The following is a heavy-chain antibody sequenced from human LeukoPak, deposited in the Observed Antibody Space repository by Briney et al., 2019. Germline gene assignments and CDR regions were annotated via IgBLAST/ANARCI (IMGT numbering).Heavy chain of an antibody. CDR1: GGSFSGYY. CDR3: ASFTAMATYYYYGMDV. Sequence: SETLSLTCAVYGGSFSGYYWSWIHQPPGKGLGWIGEINHSGSTNYNPSLKSRVTISVDTSKNQFSLKLSSVTAADTAVYYCASFTAMATYYYYGMDVWGQGTTVTVSS. CDR2: INHSGST. V-gene: IGHV4-34*01. J-gene: IGHJ6*02. D-gene: IGHD5-18*01.